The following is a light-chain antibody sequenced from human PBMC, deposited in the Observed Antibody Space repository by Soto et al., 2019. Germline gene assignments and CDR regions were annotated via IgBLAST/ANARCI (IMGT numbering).Light chain of an antibody. Sequence: TQSPSTLSASVGDRVTITCRASQSISSWLAWYQQKPGQAPRILIYAASSRATGIPDRFSGSGSGTDFTLSISRLEPEDFAVYYCQQYDTSPRTFGQGTKVDIK. CDR2: AAS. V-gene: IGKV3-20*01. CDR1: QSISSW. CDR3: QQYDTSPRT. J-gene: IGKJ1*01.